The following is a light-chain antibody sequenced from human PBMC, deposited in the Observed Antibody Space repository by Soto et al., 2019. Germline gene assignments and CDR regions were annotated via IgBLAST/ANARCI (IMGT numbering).Light chain of an antibody. CDR2: PAS. V-gene: IGKV1-9*01. CDR1: QDISTS. J-gene: IGKJ2*03. CDR3: QHLRTYPFS. Sequence: DIQLTQSPSFLSASVGDRVPVSCRASQDISTSLAWFQQKAGKVPQLLVYPASTLQDGVPSRFSGSGSGTYFTLTINNLQAEDFATYYCQHLRTYPFSFGPGTKLDIK.